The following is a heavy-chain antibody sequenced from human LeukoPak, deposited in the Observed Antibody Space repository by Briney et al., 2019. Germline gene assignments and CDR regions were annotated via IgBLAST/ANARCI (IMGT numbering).Heavy chain of an antibody. V-gene: IGHV3-53*01. CDR2: IYSGGTT. J-gene: IGHJ4*02. D-gene: IGHD1-26*01. CDR3: ARDHPQIVGASEY. CDR1: GFTFSSHA. Sequence: GGSLRLSCAASGFTFSSHAMSWVRQAPGKGLEWVSVIYSGGTTYYADSVKGRFTISRDNSKNTLYLQMNSLRAEDTAVYYCARDHPQIVGASEYWGQGTLVTVSS.